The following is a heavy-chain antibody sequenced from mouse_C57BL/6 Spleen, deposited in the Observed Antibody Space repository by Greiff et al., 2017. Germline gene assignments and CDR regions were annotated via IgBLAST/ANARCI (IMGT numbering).Heavy chain of an antibody. CDR3: ARGGYDYTQFAY. J-gene: IGHJ3*01. CDR2: ISDGGSYT. CDR1: GFTFSSYA. Sequence: EVKVVESGGGLVKPGGSLKLSCAASGFTFSSYAMSWVRQTPEKRLEWVATISDGGSYTSYPDNVKGRFTISRDNAKNHLYLQMSHLKAEDTAMYYCARGGYDYTQFAYWGQGTLVTVSA. V-gene: IGHV5-4*03. D-gene: IGHD2-4*01.